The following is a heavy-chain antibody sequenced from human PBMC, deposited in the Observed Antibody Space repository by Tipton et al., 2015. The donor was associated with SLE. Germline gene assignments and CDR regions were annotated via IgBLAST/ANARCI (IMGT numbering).Heavy chain of an antibody. CDR3: ARGGNQPDY. CDR2: ISNSGKTM. D-gene: IGHD3-16*01. CDR1: GFTFSNYD. Sequence: SLRLSCAASGFTFSNYDMNWVRQAPGKGLEWVSYISNSGKTMYYADSVKGRFTISRDNTKNSLYLQMNSLRAEDTAVYYCARGGNQPDYGGQVILVTIAS. J-gene: IGHJ4*02. V-gene: IGHV3-48*03.